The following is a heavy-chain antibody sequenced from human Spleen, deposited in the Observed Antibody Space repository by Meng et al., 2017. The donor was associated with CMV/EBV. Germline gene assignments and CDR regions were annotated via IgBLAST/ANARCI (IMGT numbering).Heavy chain of an antibody. CDR2: IYHSGST. CDR1: GYSISSGYY. J-gene: IGHJ5*02. V-gene: IGHV4-38-2*01. D-gene: IGHD1-14*01. CDR3: ARAEYYNWFDP. Sequence: QWPLQESGPGLVKPSEPLPLPCAASGYSISSGYYWGWIRQPPGKGLEWIGSIYHSGSTYYNPSLKSRIAISLDTSKNQFSLNLNSVTAADTAVYYCARAEYYNWFDPWGQGTLVTVSS.